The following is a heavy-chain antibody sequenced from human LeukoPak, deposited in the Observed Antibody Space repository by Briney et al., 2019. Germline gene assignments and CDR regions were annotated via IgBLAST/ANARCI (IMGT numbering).Heavy chain of an antibody. CDR1: GGSFSGYY. Sequence: SETLSLTCAVYGGSFSGYYWSWIRQPPGKGLEWIGEINHSESTKYNPSLKSRVTISVDTSKNQFSLKLSSVTAADTAVYYCARDREYDYVWGRFRQNDAFDIWGQGTMVTVSS. D-gene: IGHD3-16*01. CDR3: ARDREYDYVWGRFRQNDAFDI. V-gene: IGHV4-34*01. CDR2: INHSEST. J-gene: IGHJ3*02.